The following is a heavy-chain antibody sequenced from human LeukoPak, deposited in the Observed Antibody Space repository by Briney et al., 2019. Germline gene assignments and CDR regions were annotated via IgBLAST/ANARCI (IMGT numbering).Heavy chain of an antibody. CDR1: GYTLSELS. CDR3: ATASGARLGYYYGMDV. V-gene: IGHV1-24*01. J-gene: IGHJ6*02. CDR2: FDPEDGET. Sequence: ASVKVSCKVSGYTLSELSMHWVRQAPGKGLEWMGGFDPEDGETIYAQKFQGRVTMTEDTSTDTAYMELSSLRSEDTAVYYCATASGARLGYYYGMDVWGQGTTVTVSS. D-gene: IGHD1-26*01.